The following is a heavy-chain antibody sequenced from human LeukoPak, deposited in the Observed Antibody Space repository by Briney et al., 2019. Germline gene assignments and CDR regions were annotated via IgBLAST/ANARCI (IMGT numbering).Heavy chain of an antibody. CDR2: IFTTGST. V-gene: IGHV4-4*07. J-gene: IGHJ5*02. CDR1: GGSISSYY. D-gene: IGHD3-10*01. Sequence: PSETLSLTCSVSGGSISSYYWSWIRQPAGKGLERIGRIFTTGSTNYNPSLKSRVTISVDKSKNLCSLKLSSVTAADTAVYYCARDQVASYGSGSGWFDPWGQGTLVTVSS. CDR3: ARDQVASYGSGSGWFDP.